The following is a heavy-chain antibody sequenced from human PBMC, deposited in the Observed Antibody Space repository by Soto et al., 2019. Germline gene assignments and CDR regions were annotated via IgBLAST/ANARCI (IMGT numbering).Heavy chain of an antibody. CDR2: ISSSSSFI. D-gene: IGHD2-8*01. V-gene: IGHV3-21*01. CDR3: ARVPQWRMPCLDV. J-gene: IGHJ6*02. CDR1: GFTFSIYN. Sequence: GGSLRLSCAASGFTFSIYNMNWVRQAPGKGLEWVSSISSSSSFIYYADSLKGRFTISRDNAKNSLYLQINSLRAEDTAVYYCARVPQWRMPCLDVWGQGTTVTVSS.